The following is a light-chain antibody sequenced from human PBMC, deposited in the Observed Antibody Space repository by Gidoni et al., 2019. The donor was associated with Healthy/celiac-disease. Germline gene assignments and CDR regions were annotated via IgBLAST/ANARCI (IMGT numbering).Light chain of an antibody. V-gene: IGKV1-27*01. CDR1: QGIRNY. Sequence: DIQMPQSPSSLSASVGDRVTITCRASQGIRNYLAWYQQKPGKVPKLLIYAASTLQSGVPSRFSGSGSGTDFTLTISSLQPEDVATYYCQKYNSAPQTFXXXTRLEIK. J-gene: IGKJ5*01. CDR2: AAS. CDR3: QKYNSAPQT.